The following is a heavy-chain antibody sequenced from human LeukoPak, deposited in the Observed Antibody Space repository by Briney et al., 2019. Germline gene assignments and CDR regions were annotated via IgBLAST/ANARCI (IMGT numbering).Heavy chain of an antibody. Sequence: SQTLSLTCTVSGGSISSGGYWSWIRQPPGKGLEWIGYIYYSGNTYYNPSLKSRVTITEDTSKNQFSLKLSSVTAADTAVYYCARGAVEIDSWGQGTLVTVSS. J-gene: IGHJ4*02. CDR3: ARGAVEIDS. V-gene: IGHV4-31*03. CDR1: GGSISSGGY. D-gene: IGHD6-19*01. CDR2: IYYSGNT.